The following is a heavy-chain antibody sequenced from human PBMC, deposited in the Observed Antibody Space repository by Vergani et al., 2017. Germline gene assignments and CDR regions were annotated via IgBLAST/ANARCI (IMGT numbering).Heavy chain of an antibody. CDR3: ARGETLGDGPPNYYYYMDV. V-gene: IGHV3-49*03. CDR2: IRSKAYGGTT. CDR1: GFTFGDYA. Sequence: EVQLVESGGGLVQPGRSLRLSCTASGFTFGDYAMSWFRQAPGKGLEWVGFIRSKAYGGTTEYAASVKGRFTISRDDSKSIAYLQMNSLKTEDTAVYYCARGETLGDGPPNYYYYMDVWGKGTTVTVSS. D-gene: IGHD3-16*01. J-gene: IGHJ6*03.